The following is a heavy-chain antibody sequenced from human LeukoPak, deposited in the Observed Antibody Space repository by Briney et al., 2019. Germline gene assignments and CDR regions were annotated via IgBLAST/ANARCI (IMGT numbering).Heavy chain of an antibody. CDR1: GDFITAYY. CDR2: IYYSGST. CDR3: AKSGGYGLIDY. Sequence: SETLSLTCTVSGDFITAYYWSWIRQPPGKGLEWIGNIYYSGSTYYNESLESRVTISIDTSKNQSSLKLNSVTAADTAMYYCAKSGGYGLIDYWGQGTLVTVSS. D-gene: IGHD1-26*01. J-gene: IGHJ4*02. V-gene: IGHV4-59*04.